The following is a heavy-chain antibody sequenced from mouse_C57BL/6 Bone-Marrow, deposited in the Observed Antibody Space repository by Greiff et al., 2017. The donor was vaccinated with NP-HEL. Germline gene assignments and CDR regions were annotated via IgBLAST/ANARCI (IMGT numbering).Heavy chain of an antibody. D-gene: IGHD2-13*01. CDR2: IYPRSGNT. CDR3: VNIFYYGAD. V-gene: IGHV1-81*01. CDR1: GYTFTSYG. J-gene: IGHJ2*01. Sequence: QVQLQQSGAELARPGASVKLSCKASGYTFTSYGISWVKQRTGQGLEWIGEIYPRSGNTYYNEKFKGKATLTADKSSSTAYMELRSLTSEDSAVYFCVNIFYYGADWGQGTTLTVSS.